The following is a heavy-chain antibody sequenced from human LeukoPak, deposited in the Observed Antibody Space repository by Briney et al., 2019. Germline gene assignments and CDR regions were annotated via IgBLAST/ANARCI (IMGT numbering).Heavy chain of an antibody. CDR2: INPNSGGT. V-gene: IGHV1-2*02. CDR3: ARSSGWKYNIDY. D-gene: IGHD6-19*01. J-gene: IGHJ4*02. Sequence: ASVKVSCKASGYTFTGYYMHWVRQAPGQGLEWMGWINPNSGGTIYAQKFQGRVTMTRDTSISTAYMELSRLRSDDTAMYYCARSSGWKYNIDYWGQGTLVTVSS. CDR1: GYTFTGYY.